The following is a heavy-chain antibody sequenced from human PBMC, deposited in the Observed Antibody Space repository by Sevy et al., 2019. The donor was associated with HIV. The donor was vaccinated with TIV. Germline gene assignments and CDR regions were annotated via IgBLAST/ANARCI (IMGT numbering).Heavy chain of an antibody. CDR1: GFTFSSYG. J-gene: IGHJ3*02. Sequence: GESLKISCAASGFTFSSYGMHWVRQAPGKGLEWVAVIWNDGSNKYYADSVKGRFTISRDNSKNTLYLQMNSLRAEDTAVYYCARGYGDYRIDAFDIWGQGTMVTVSS. D-gene: IGHD4-17*01. CDR2: IWNDGSNK. CDR3: ARGYGDYRIDAFDI. V-gene: IGHV3-33*01.